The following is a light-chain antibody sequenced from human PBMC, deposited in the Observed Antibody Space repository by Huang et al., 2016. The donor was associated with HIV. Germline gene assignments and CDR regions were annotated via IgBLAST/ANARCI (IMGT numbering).Light chain of an antibody. J-gene: IGKJ2*01. CDR3: QQYNNWPRAT. Sequence: EIVLTQSPATLSVSPGERVTLSCRASQSVDRSLAWYQRIPGQAPRLLVYGASTRARSAPARVSGSGSGTEFTLTISILQSEDFAVYFCQQYNNWPRATFGQGTKVEIK. V-gene: IGKV3-15*01. CDR2: GAS. CDR1: QSVDRS.